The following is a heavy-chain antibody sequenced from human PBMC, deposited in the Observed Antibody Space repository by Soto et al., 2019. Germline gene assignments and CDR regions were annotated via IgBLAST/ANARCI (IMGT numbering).Heavy chain of an antibody. Sequence: GASVKVSCKASGYTFTTYGINWVRQAPGQGLEWMGWINAGNGDTKVPQKFQGRVTITRDTSASTAYMELSSLRSEDTAVYYCARGMATIDYWGQGTLVTVSS. D-gene: IGHD5-12*01. CDR2: INAGNGDT. J-gene: IGHJ4*02. CDR1: GYTFTTYG. CDR3: ARGMATIDY. V-gene: IGHV1-3*01.